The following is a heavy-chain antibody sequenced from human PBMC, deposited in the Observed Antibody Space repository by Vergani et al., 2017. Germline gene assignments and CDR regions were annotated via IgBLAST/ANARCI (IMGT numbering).Heavy chain of an antibody. D-gene: IGHD6-6*01. CDR2: IIPILGIA. V-gene: IGHV1-69*04. CDR1: GGTFSSYA. CDR3: ARDSGHGSSSG. J-gene: IGHJ4*02. Sequence: QVQLVQSGAEVKKPGSSVKVSCKASGGTFSSYAISWVRQAPGQGLEWMGRIIPILGIANYPTKFQGSVTITADKSTSTAYMELSSLRSEDTAVYYCARDSGHGSSSGWGQGTLVTVSS.